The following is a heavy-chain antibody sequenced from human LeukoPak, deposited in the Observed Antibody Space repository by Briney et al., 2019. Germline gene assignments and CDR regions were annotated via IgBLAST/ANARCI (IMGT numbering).Heavy chain of an antibody. V-gene: IGHV3-21*01. Sequence: PGGSLRLSCAASGFTFSSYSMNWVRQAPGKGLEWVSSISSSSSYIYYADSVKGRFTISRDNAKNSLYLQMNSLRAEDTAVYYCARSLVNGNWFDPWGQGTLVTVSS. CDR3: ARSLVNGNWFDP. D-gene: IGHD3-9*01. CDR1: GFTFSSYS. J-gene: IGHJ5*02. CDR2: ISSSSSYI.